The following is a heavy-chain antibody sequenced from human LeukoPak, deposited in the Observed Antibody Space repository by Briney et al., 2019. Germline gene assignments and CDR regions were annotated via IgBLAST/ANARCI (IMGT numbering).Heavy chain of an antibody. CDR2: INTDGSRT. J-gene: IGHJ4*02. V-gene: IGHV3-74*01. D-gene: IGHD3-3*01. CDR3: ARAPNDYWSSYSASFDS. Sequence: GGSLRLSCAASGFTFSSYWMRWVRQAPGKGLVWVSRINTDGSRTGYADSVKGRFTISRDNAKNTLYLQMNSLRAEDTAVNNCARAPNDYWSSYSASFDSWGQGTLVNVSS. CDR1: GFTFSSYW.